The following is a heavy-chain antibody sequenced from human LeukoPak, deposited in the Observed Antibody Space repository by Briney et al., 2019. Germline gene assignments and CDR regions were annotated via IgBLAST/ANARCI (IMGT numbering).Heavy chain of an antibody. V-gene: IGHV4-34*01. CDR2: INHSGST. CDR1: GGSFSGYY. CDR3: ARDGYFDWLSPQKYFDY. D-gene: IGHD3-9*01. J-gene: IGHJ4*02. Sequence: PSETLSLTCAVYGGSFSGYYWSWIRQPPGKGLEWIGEINHSGSTNYNPSLKSRVTISVDTSKNQFSLKLSSVTAADTAVYYCARDGYFDWLSPQKYFDYWGQGTLVTVSS.